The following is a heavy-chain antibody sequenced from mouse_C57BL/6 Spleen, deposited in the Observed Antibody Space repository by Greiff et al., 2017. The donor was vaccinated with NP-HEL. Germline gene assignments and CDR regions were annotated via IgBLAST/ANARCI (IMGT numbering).Heavy chain of an antibody. Sequence: VQLQQSGPELVKPGASVKISCKASGYSFTGYYMNWVKQSPEKSLEWIGEINPSTGGTTYNQKFKAKATLTVDKSSSTAYMQLKSLTSEDSAVYYCARTYYYGSSYNFDYWGQGTTLTVSS. CDR2: INPSTGGT. V-gene: IGHV1-42*01. J-gene: IGHJ2*01. D-gene: IGHD1-1*01. CDR1: GYSFTGYY. CDR3: ARTYYYGSSYNFDY.